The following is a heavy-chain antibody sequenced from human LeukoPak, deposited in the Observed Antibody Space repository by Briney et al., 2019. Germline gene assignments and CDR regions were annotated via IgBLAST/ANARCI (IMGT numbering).Heavy chain of an antibody. CDR3: ARSRITTGIHWFDP. CDR1: GYSFTTYW. V-gene: IGHV5-51*01. D-gene: IGHD3-3*01. CDR2: IYPGDSDA. Sequence: GESLKISCKGSGYSFTTYWIGWVRQMPGKGLEWMGIIYPGDSDARYSPSSQGQVTISVDKSISTAYLQWSSLKASDTAMYYCARSRITTGIHWFDPWGQGTLVTVSS. J-gene: IGHJ5*02.